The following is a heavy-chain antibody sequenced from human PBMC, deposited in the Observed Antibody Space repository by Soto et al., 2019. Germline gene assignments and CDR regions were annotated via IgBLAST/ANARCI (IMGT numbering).Heavy chain of an antibody. V-gene: IGHV3-30*18. Sequence: VQLVESGGGVVQPGRSLRLSCAASGFTFGVFGMHWVRQAPGKGLEWVAVISNDGSRDYFADSVKGRFAISRDNSKNTLWLQMDRLRPEDTAVYYCTKESDHHFSTSKWGFDSWGQGTLVTVSS. D-gene: IGHD1-26*01. CDR1: GFTFGVFG. CDR3: TKESDHHFSTSKWGFDS. J-gene: IGHJ4*02. CDR2: ISNDGSRD.